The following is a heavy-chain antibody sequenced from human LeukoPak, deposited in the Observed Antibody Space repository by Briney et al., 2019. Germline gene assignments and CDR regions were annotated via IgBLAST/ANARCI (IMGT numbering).Heavy chain of an antibody. V-gene: IGHV3-53*01. CDR1: GFTVSSNY. CDR3: ASHMITFGGVISRDAFDI. CDR2: IYSGGST. Sequence: GGSLRLSCAASGFTVSSNYMSWVRQAPGKGLEWVSVIYSGGSTYYADSVKGRFTISRDNSKNTLYLQMNSLRAEDTAVYYCASHMITFGGVISRDAFDIWGQGAMVTVSS. D-gene: IGHD3-16*02. J-gene: IGHJ3*02.